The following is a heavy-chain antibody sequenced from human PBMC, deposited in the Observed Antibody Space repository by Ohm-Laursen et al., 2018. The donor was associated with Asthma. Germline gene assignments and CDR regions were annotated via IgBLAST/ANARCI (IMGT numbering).Heavy chain of an antibody. J-gene: IGHJ6*02. Sequence: SLRLSCTASGFTFSSYSMNWVRQAPGKGLEWVSSISSSSSTIYYADSVKGRFTISRDNAKNSLYLQMNSLRAEDTAVYYCAKALVGVKKYYYGMDVWGQGTPVTVSS. V-gene: IGHV3-48*01. CDR1: GFTFSSYS. D-gene: IGHD3-22*01. CDR2: ISSSSSTI. CDR3: AKALVGVKKYYYGMDV.